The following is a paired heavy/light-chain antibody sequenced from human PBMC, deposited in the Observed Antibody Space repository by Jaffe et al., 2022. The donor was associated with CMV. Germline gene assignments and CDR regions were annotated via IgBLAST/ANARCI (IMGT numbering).Heavy chain of an antibody. CDR1: GFTFSSYW. V-gene: IGHV3-74*01. CDR3: ARDLSDSSSWYAGGFDWFDP. J-gene: IGHJ5*02. CDR2: INSDGSST. Sequence: EVQLVESGGGLVQPGGSLRLSCAASGFTFSSYWMHWVRQAPGKGLVWVSRINSDGSSTSYADSVKGRFTISRDNAKNTLYLQMNSLRAEDTAVYYCARDLSDSSSWYAGGFDWFDPWGQGTLVTVSS. D-gene: IGHD6-13*01.
Light chain of an antibody. CDR3: QQRSNLIT. Sequence: EIVLTQSPATLSLSPGERATLSCRASQSVSSYLAWYQQKPGQAPRLLIYDASNRATGIPARFSGSGSGTDFTLTISSLEPEDFAVYYCQQRSNLITFGQGTRLEIK. J-gene: IGKJ5*01. CDR1: QSVSSY. V-gene: IGKV3-11*01. CDR2: DAS.